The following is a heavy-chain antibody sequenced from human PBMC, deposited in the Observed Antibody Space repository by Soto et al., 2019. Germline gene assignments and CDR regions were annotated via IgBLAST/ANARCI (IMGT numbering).Heavy chain of an antibody. D-gene: IGHD3-10*01. CDR3: ARAGGLFGGGGRYYFDY. CDR1: GGTFSSYA. CDR2: IIPIFGTA. J-gene: IGHJ4*02. Sequence: QVQLVQSGAEVKKPGSSVKVSCKASGGTFSSYAISWVRQAPGQGLEWMGGIIPIFGTANYAQKFQGRVTITADESTSTGQRGRGSRGSGATAGYVWARAGGLFGGGGRYYFDYWGQGTLVTVSS. V-gene: IGHV1-69*01.